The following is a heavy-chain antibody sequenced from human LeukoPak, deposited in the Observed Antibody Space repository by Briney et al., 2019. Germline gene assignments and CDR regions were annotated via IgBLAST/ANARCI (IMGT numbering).Heavy chain of an antibody. J-gene: IGHJ4*02. Sequence: PGGSLRLSCAASGFTFSSYAMSWVRQAPGKGLEWVSAISGSGGSTYYADSVKGRFAISRDNSKNTLYLQMNSLRAEDTAVYYSAKVRLGMSNPENDYWGQGTLVTVSS. CDR3: AKVRLGMSNPENDY. CDR1: GFTFSSYA. D-gene: IGHD1-26*01. V-gene: IGHV3-23*01. CDR2: ISGSGGST.